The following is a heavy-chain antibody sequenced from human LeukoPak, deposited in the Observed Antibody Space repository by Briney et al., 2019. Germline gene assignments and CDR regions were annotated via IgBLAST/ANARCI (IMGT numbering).Heavy chain of an antibody. J-gene: IGHJ4*02. D-gene: IGHD3-10*01. CDR2: ISWNSGSI. Sequence: PGGSLRLSCAASGFTFDDYAMHWVRQAPGKGLEWVSGISWNSGSIGYADSVKGRFTISRDNAKNSLYLQMNSLGAEDTAVYYCARDRGDYWGQGTLVTVSS. CDR3: ARDRGDY. CDR1: GFTFDDYA. V-gene: IGHV3-9*01.